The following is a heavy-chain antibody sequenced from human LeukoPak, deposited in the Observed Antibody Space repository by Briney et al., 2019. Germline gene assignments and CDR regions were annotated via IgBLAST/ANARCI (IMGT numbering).Heavy chain of an antibody. CDR2: IYHSGGT. CDR3: ARLSLPQYYYDSSGYHGNFQH. V-gene: IGHV4-34*01. Sequence: KPSETLSLTCAVYGGSFSGYYWSWIRQPPGKGLEWIGEIYHSGGTYYNPSLKSRVTMSVDTSKNQFSLKLSSVTAADTAVYYCARLSLPQYYYDSSGYHGNFQHWGQGTLATVSS. J-gene: IGHJ1*01. CDR1: GGSFSGYY. D-gene: IGHD3-22*01.